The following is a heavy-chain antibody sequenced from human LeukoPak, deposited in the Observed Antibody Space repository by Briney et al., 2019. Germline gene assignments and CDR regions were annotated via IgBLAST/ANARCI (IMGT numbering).Heavy chain of an antibody. CDR1: GDSVSSNSAA. Sequence: SRTLSLTCAISGDSVSSNSAAWNWIRQSPSRGLEWLGRTYYRSKWYNDYAVSVKSRITINPDTSKNQYSLQLNSVTPEDTAVYYCARDKYSSGWCWYDYWGQGTLVTVSS. V-gene: IGHV6-1*01. CDR3: ARDKYSSGWCWYDY. D-gene: IGHD6-19*01. CDR2: TYYRSKWYN. J-gene: IGHJ4*02.